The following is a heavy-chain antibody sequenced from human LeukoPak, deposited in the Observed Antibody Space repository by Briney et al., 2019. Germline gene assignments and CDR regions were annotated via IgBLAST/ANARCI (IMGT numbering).Heavy chain of an antibody. CDR2: IKSKTDGGTT. V-gene: IGHV3-15*01. CDR1: GFTFSNAW. D-gene: IGHD3-10*01. Sequence: GGSLRLSCAASGFTFSNAWMSWVRQAPGKGLEWVGRIKSKTDGGTTDYAAPVKGRFTISRDDSKNTLYLQMNSLKTEDTAVYYCTTATGILWFGELSYYWGQGTLVTVSS. J-gene: IGHJ4*02. CDR3: TTATGILWFGELSYY.